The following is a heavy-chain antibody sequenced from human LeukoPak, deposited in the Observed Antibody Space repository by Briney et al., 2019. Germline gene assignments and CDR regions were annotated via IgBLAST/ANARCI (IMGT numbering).Heavy chain of an antibody. D-gene: IGHD3-10*01. Sequence: GGSLRLSCAASGFTFSSYVMTWVRQAPRKGLEWVSGISSSGASTYYADSVEGRFTISRDNSKNTLYLQMNSLRAEDTAVYYCAKWGRDVRDLNADYWGQGTLVTVSS. V-gene: IGHV3-23*01. CDR2: ISSSGAST. CDR3: AKWGRDVRDLNADY. CDR1: GFTFSSYV. J-gene: IGHJ4*02.